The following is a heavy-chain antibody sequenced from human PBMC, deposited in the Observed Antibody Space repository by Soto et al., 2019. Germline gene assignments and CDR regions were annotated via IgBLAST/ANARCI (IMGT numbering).Heavy chain of an antibody. Sequence: GGSLRLSCAASGFTFSSYAMSWVRQAPGKGLEWVSAISGSGGSTYYADSVKGRFTISRDNSKNTLYLQMNSLRAEDTAVYYCAKSRHTVVVTAKYYYYYGMDVWGQGTTVTVSS. V-gene: IGHV3-23*01. D-gene: IGHD2-21*02. CDR1: GFTFSSYA. CDR2: ISGSGGST. J-gene: IGHJ6*02. CDR3: AKSRHTVVVTAKYYYYYGMDV.